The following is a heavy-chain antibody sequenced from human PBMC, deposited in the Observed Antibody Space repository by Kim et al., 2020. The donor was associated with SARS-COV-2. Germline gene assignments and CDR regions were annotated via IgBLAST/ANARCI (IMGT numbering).Heavy chain of an antibody. CDR1: GFIFDDYG. Sequence: GGSLRLSCAASGFIFDDYGMSWVRQVPGKGLEWGSGINWNGGSTGYADSVKGRFTISRDNAKNSLYLQMNSLRAEDTALYHCARVPVYSAAGYWYFDLWGRGTLVTVSS. V-gene: IGHV3-20*01. J-gene: IGHJ2*01. D-gene: IGHD6-13*01. CDR3: ARVPVYSAAGYWYFDL. CDR2: INWNGGST.